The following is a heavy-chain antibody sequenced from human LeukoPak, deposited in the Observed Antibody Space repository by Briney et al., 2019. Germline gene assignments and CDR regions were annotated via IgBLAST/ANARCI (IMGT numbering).Heavy chain of an antibody. CDR1: GGTFSSYA. Sequence: SVKVSCKASGGTFSSYAISWVRQAPGQGLEWMGRIIPILGIANYAQKFQGRVTITADKSTSTAYMELSSLRSEDTAVYYCARANRGGFWYFDLWGRGTLVTVSS. D-gene: IGHD2/OR15-2a*01. CDR3: ARANRGGFWYFDL. J-gene: IGHJ2*01. CDR2: IIPILGIA. V-gene: IGHV1-69*04.